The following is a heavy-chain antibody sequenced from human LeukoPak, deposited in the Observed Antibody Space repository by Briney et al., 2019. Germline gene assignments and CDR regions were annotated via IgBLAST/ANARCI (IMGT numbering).Heavy chain of an antibody. CDR1: GSRFTSYW. J-gene: IGHJ4*02. D-gene: IGHD3-22*01. V-gene: IGHV5-51*01. CDR3: ARSVYYDCSGYSSHY. CDR2: IYPGDSDT. Sequence: GESLKISCQGSGSRFTSYWIGWVRQLPGKGLEWMGIIYPGDSDTRYSPSFQGQVTISADKSISTAYLQWSSLKASDTAMYYCARSVYYDCSGYSSHYWGQATLVSVPS.